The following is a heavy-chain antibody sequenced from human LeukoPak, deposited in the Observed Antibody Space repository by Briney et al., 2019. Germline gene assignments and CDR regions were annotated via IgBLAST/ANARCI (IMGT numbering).Heavy chain of an antibody. V-gene: IGHV4-39*07. Sequence: PSETLSLTCTVSGGSISSSSYYWGWIRQPPGKGLEWIGNIFYSGSTYYSPSLRSRVTISLDTSRNQFSLKLSSVTAADTAVYYCASRALYSVVTARWEFWFDPWGQGTLVTVSS. CDR1: GGSISSSSYY. D-gene: IGHD2-21*02. J-gene: IGHJ5*02. CDR2: IFYSGST. CDR3: ASRALYSVVTARWEFWFDP.